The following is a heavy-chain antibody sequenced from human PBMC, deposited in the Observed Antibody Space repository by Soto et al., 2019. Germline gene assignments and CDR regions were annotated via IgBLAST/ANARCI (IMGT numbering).Heavy chain of an antibody. J-gene: IGHJ6*02. Sequence: SETLSLTCTVSGGSISSYYWSWIRQPAGKGLEWSGRVYTSGSTNYNPSLKSRVTMSVDTSKNQFSLKLSSVTAADTAVYYCARAGAVYCSSTSCPQSDYYYYGMDVWGQGTTVTVSS. CDR2: VYTSGST. V-gene: IGHV4-4*07. CDR3: ARAGAVYCSSTSCPQSDYYYYGMDV. D-gene: IGHD2-2*01. CDR1: GGSISSYY.